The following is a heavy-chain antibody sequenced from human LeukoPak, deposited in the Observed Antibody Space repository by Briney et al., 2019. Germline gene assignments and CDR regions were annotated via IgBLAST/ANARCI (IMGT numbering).Heavy chain of an antibody. CDR3: AKRRGLELLYYYYMDV. D-gene: IGHD1-7*01. Sequence: GGSLRLSCAASGFTFSNAWMSWVRQAPGKGLEWVSAISGSGGSTYYADSVKGRFAISRDNSKNTLYLQMNSLRAEDTAVYYCAKRRGLELLYYYYMDVWGKGTTVTVSS. CDR2: ISGSGGST. CDR1: GFTFSNAW. V-gene: IGHV3-23*01. J-gene: IGHJ6*03.